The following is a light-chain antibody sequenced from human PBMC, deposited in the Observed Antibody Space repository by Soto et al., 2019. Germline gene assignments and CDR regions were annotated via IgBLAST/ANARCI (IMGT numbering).Light chain of an antibody. Sequence: QSLLNQPPSASGSPGQSFTISCIGTGSDIGRYNYVSWYQHNPGKAPKLIIYEVTKRPSGLPDRFSASKSGNTASLTVSGLQADDEADYCCTSYVGSNNYVFGTGTKVTVL. J-gene: IGLJ1*01. CDR1: GSDIGRYNY. V-gene: IGLV2-8*01. CDR2: EVT. CDR3: TSYVGSNNYV.